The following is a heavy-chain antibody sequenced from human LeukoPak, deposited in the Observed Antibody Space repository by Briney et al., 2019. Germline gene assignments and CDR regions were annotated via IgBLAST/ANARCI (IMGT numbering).Heavy chain of an antibody. D-gene: IGHD3-22*01. J-gene: IGHJ6*03. CDR1: RRTFCSYA. CDR2: IMPIFGKA. Sequence: ASVKVSCKASRRTFCSYAISWVRQAPGQRLEWMGGIMPIFGKANYAQKFQGRVTITTDESTSTAYMELSRLRSEDTAVYYCARKAESGRDSHYYYYMDVWGKGTTVTVSS. V-gene: IGHV1-69*05. CDR3: ARKAESGRDSHYYYYMDV.